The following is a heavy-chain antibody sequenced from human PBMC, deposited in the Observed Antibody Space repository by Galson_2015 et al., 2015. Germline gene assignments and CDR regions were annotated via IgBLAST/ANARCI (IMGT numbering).Heavy chain of an antibody. CDR3: ARVCTGGVCYTGVY. CDR1: GFTFSSYS. D-gene: IGHD2-8*02. J-gene: IGHJ4*02. CDR2: ISSSSSYI. V-gene: IGHV3-21*01. Sequence: SLRLSCAASGFTFSSYSMNWVRQAPGKGLEWVSSISSSSSYIYYADSVKGRFTISRDNAKNSLYLQMNSLRAEDTAVYYCARVCTGGVCYTGVYWGQGTLVTVSS.